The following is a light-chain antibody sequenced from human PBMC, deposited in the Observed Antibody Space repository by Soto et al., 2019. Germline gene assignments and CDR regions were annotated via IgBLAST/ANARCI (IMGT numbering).Light chain of an antibody. V-gene: IGLV2-14*01. CDR1: SSDVGDYNY. J-gene: IGLJ1*01. Sequence: QSVLTQPASVSGSPGQSITISCTGTSSDVGDYNYVSWYQHHPGKAPKLMIHEVSDRPSGISNRFSGSKSGNTASLTISGLQAEDEADSYCRSYRSDTAYGVGTRTKVT. CDR2: EVS. CDR3: RSYRSDTAYG.